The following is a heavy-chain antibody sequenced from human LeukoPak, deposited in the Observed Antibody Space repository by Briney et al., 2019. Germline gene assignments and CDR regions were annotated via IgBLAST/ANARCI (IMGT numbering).Heavy chain of an antibody. D-gene: IGHD1-26*01. J-gene: IGHJ6*03. V-gene: IGHV1-69*05. CDR2: IIPIAGTA. CDR3: ARAPYGIYSGDYYAYYMDV. CDR1: GRTFSVDA. Sequence: GASVKVSCKASGRTFSVDAITWVRQAPGQGLEWMGGIIPIAGTANYAQKFQGRVTITTDESTNTAYMELSSLRSEYTAVYYCARAPYGIYSGDYYAYYMDVWGKGTTVTVSS.